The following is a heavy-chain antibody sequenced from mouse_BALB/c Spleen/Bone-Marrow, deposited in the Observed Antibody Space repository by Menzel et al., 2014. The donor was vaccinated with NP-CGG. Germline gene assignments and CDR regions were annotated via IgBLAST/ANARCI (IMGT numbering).Heavy chain of an antibody. CDR2: INSDGGVT. CDR3: ARENPYGNYFDY. Sequence: EVKLVESGGGLVQPRGSLKLSCAASGFTFSSYGMSWVRQTPDKRLELVATINSDGGVTYYPDSVKGRFTISRDNAKNTLYLQMSSLKSEDTAMYYCARENPYGNYFDYWGQGTTLTVSS. V-gene: IGHV5-6-3*01. D-gene: IGHD2-1*01. CDR1: GFTFSSYG. J-gene: IGHJ2*01.